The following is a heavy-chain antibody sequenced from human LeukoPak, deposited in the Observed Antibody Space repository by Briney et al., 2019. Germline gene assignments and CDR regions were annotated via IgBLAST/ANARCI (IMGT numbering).Heavy chain of an antibody. D-gene: IGHD6-6*01. Sequence: GGSLRLSCATSGFTFDDYGMSWVRQAPGKGLEWVSGINWNGAGTGYADSVKGRFTISRDNAKNSLYLQMNSLRAEDTAVYYCARGLSGYSSSLGYWGQGTLVTVSS. CDR1: GFTFDDYG. CDR2: INWNGAGT. V-gene: IGHV3-20*04. CDR3: ARGLSGYSSSLGY. J-gene: IGHJ4*02.